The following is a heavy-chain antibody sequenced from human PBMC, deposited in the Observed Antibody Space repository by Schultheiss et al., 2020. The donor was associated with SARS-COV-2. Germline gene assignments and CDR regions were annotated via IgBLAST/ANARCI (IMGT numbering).Heavy chain of an antibody. D-gene: IGHD1-26*01. V-gene: IGHV3-11*06. J-gene: IGHJ4*02. CDR2: ISSSSSYT. Sequence: GESLKISCAASGFTFSDYYMSWIRQAPGKGLEWVSYISSSSSYTNYADSVKGRFTISRDNAKNSLYLQMNSLRAEDTAVYYCARFPRWELLRGYFDYWGQGTLVTVSS. CDR1: GFTFSDYY. CDR3: ARFPRWELLRGYFDY.